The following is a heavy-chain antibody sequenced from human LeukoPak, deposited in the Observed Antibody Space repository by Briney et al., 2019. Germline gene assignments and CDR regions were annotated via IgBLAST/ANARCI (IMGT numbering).Heavy chain of an antibody. J-gene: IGHJ4*02. Sequence: ASVKVSGKASGYSFTSYAIHWVRQAPGQRFEWMGWINPGNGNTKYSQNFQGRVAITRDTSANTAYMELTSLTFEDTAVYYCARGCTSCQRNFDYWGQGTLVTVSS. V-gene: IGHV1-3*01. CDR2: INPGNGNT. CDR3: ARGCTSCQRNFDY. CDR1: GYSFTSYA. D-gene: IGHD2-2*01.